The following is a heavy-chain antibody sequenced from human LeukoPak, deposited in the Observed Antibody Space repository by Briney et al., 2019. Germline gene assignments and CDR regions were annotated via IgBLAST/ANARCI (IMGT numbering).Heavy chain of an antibody. D-gene: IGHD3-10*01. V-gene: IGHV4-34*08. J-gene: IGHJ3*02. CDR3: ATRPYYGSENVDAFDI. Sequence: GSLRLSCVASGFTVSSNYMSWVRQAPGKGLEWIGEINHSGSTNYNPSLKSRVTISVDTSKNQFSLKLSSVTAADTAVYYCATRPYYGSENVDAFDIWGQGTMVTVSS. CDR1: GFTVSSNY. CDR2: INHSGST.